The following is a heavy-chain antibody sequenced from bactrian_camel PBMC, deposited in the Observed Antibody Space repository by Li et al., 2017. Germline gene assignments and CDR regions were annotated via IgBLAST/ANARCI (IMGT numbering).Heavy chain of an antibody. D-gene: IGHD2*01. Sequence: HVQLVESGGESVQGAGPLRPSCVVSGWTFSNYYMNWVRQAPGKGLEWVSTLKWDGTDTYYADFVKGRFTISRDNATNTVYLQMNSLKPEDTAVYYCVSLVGRPLVHQGTQVTVS. CDR2: LKWDGTDT. V-gene: IGHV3S6*01. J-gene: IGHJ4*01. CDR1: GWTFSNYY.